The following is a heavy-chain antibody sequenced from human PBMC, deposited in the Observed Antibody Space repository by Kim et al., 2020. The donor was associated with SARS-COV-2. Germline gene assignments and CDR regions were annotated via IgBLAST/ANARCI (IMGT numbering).Heavy chain of an antibody. CDR3: ARWPLLWFGESVDY. V-gene: IGHV4-31*03. CDR2: IYYSGST. CDR1: GGSISSGGYY. Sequence: SETLSLTCTVSGGSISSGGYYWSWIRQHPGKGLEWIGYIYYSGSTYYNPSLKSRVTISVDTSKNQFSLKLSSVTAADTAVHYCARWPLLWFGESVDYWGPGTLVTVSS. J-gene: IGHJ4*02. D-gene: IGHD3-10*01.